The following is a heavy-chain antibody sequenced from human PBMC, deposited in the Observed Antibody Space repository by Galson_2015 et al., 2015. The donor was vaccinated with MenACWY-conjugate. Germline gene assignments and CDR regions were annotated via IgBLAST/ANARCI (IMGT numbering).Heavy chain of an antibody. V-gene: IGHV4-59*01. CDR2: IYYSGTT. CDR3: ARGARSSGWPYFDY. Sequence: ETLSLTCTVSGGAISNFCWSWIRQPPGKGLEWIGFIYYSGTTNYNPSLESRVTMPIDTSKKQLSLRLRSVTAADTAVYYCARGARSSGWPYFDYWGQGILATVSS. CDR1: GGAISNFC. J-gene: IGHJ4*02. D-gene: IGHD6-19*01.